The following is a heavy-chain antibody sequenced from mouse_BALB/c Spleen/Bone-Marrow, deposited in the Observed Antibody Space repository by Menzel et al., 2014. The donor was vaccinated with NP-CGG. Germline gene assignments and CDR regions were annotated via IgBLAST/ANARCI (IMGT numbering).Heavy chain of an antibody. CDR1: GFTFXSFG. D-gene: IGHD2-4*01. CDR3: ARKGAMITHYYAMDY. CDR2: ISNGSSTI. J-gene: IGHJ4*01. Sequence: EVHLVESGGGLAQPGGSRKLSCAASGFTFXSFGMHWVRQAPEKGLEWVAYISNGSSTIYYADTVKGRFTISRDNPKNTLFLQMTSLRSEDTAMYYCARKGAMITHYYAMDYWGQGTSVTVSS. V-gene: IGHV5-17*02.